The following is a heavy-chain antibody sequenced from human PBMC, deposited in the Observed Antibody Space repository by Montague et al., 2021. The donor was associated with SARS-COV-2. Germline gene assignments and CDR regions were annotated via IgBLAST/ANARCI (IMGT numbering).Heavy chain of an antibody. CDR3: ARDRPRIVGATDFDY. D-gene: IGHD1-26*01. V-gene: IGHV3-48*03. CDR2: ISSSGSTI. CDR1: GFTFSSYE. Sequence: SLRLSCAASGFTFSSYEMNWVRQAPGKGLEWVSYISSSGSTIYYADSAKGRFTISRDNAKNSLYLQMNSLRAEDTAVYYCARDRPRIVGATDFDYWGQGTLVTVSS. J-gene: IGHJ4*02.